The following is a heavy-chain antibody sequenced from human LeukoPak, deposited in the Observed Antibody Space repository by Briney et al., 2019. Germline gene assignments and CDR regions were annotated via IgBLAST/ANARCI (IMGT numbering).Heavy chain of an antibody. J-gene: IGHJ5*02. D-gene: IGHD3-16*01. V-gene: IGHV1-46*01. CDR3: ARELPGSYDYVWGTLTYHIVKSPWFDP. CDR2: INPSGGST. Sequence: ASVKVSCKASGYTFTSYYMHWVRQAPGQGLEWMGIINPSGGSTGYAQTFQGRVTMTRDTSTSTVYMELSSLRSEDTAVYYCARELPGSYDYVWGTLTYHIVKSPWFDPWGQGTLVTVSS. CDR1: GYTFTSYY.